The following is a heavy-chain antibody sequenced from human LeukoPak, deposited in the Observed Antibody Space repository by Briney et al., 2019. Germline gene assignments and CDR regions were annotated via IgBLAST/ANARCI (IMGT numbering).Heavy chain of an antibody. Sequence: GGSLRLSCAASGFTFSSYAMSWVRQAPGKGLEWVSVIYSGGSTYYADSVKGRFTISRDNSKNTLYLQMNSLRAEDTAVYYCARGRSIPDYWGQGTLVTVSS. D-gene: IGHD6-6*01. V-gene: IGHV3-66*01. CDR2: IYSGGST. CDR1: GFTFSSYA. CDR3: ARGRSIPDY. J-gene: IGHJ4*02.